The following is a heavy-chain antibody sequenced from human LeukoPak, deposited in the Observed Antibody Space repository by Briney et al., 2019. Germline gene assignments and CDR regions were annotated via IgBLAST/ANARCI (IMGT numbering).Heavy chain of an antibody. CDR1: GGTFSSYA. V-gene: IGHV1-69*01. Sequence: SVKVSCKASGGTFSSYAISWVRQAPGQGLEWMGGIIPIFGTANYAQKFQGRVTITADESTSTAYMELSSLRSEDTAVYYCARDPGHWELALFDYWGQGTLVTVSS. D-gene: IGHD1-26*01. J-gene: IGHJ4*02. CDR2: IIPIFGTA. CDR3: ARDPGHWELALFDY.